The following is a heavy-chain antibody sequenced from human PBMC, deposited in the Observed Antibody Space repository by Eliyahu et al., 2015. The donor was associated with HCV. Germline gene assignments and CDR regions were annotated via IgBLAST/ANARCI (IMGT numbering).Heavy chain of an antibody. CDR1: GFXFRXYS. D-gene: IGHD4-17*01. V-gene: IGHV3-21*01. J-gene: IGHJ5*01. CDR3: ARGRVGDYVLNVWFDS. Sequence: EVHLVESGGGLVKPGGSLRLSCAASGFXFRXYSMNWVRQAPGKGLEWVSSISSSSTYIYYADSVKGRFIISRDNAKNSVYLQMNSLRAEDTAVYYCARGRVGDYVLNVWFDSWGQGTLVTVSS. CDR2: ISSSSTYI.